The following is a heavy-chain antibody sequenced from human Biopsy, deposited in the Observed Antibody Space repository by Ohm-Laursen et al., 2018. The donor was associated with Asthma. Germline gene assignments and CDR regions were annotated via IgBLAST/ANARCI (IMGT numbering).Heavy chain of an antibody. V-gene: IGHV4-39*01. D-gene: IGHD6-13*01. CDR1: SGSGGYMRSGNYY. CDR2: IYYSGTT. J-gene: IGHJ6*02. Sequence: SQTLSLTCSLSSGSGGYMRSGNYYWGWIRQPPGKGLEWIGSIYYSGTTYYNPSLESRVTVSADTSKNPFPLKLTSVPAADTAVYYCVRGSSSWHHGPFHYYYGLDVWGQGTTATVSS. CDR3: VRGSSSWHHGPFHYYYGLDV.